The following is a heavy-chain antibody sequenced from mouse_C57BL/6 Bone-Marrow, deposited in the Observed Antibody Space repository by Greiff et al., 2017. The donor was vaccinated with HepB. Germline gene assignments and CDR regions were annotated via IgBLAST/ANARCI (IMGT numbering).Heavy chain of an antibody. D-gene: IGHD1-1*01. Sequence: EVKLQESVAELVRPGASVKLSCTASGFNIKNTYMHWVKQRPEQGLEWIGRIDPANGNTKYAPKFQGKATITADTSSNTAYLQLSSLTSEDTAIYYCARFTTVVAYYVDYWGQGTTLTVSS. CDR2: IDPANGNT. CDR3: ARFTTVVAYYVDY. J-gene: IGHJ2*01. CDR1: GFNIKNTY. V-gene: IGHV14-3*01.